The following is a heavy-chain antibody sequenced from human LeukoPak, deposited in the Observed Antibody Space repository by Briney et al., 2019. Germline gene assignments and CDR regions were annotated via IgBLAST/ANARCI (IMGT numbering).Heavy chain of an antibody. CDR2: IYNDGST. D-gene: IGHD4-23*01. J-gene: IGHJ4*02. Sequence: GGSLRLSCAASGFTVSSNYMTWVRQAPGKGLKGVSVIYNDGSTYYADSVKGRFTISRDNSKNTLYLQMNSLRVEDTAVYYCARDIGYGGNSLDYWGQGTLVTVSS. CDR3: ARDIGYGGNSLDY. V-gene: IGHV3-53*01. CDR1: GFTVSSNY.